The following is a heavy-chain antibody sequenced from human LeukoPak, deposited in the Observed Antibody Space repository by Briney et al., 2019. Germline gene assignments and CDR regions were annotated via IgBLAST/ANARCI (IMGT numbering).Heavy chain of an antibody. D-gene: IGHD6-13*01. CDR3: ARALRTGSSWYKKGGAFDI. Sequence: SETLSLTCAVYGGSFSDYFWSWIRQPPGKGLEWIGEISHSGSTTYNPSLRSRVTISVDTSKNQFSLKLSSVTAADTAAYYCARALRTGSSWYKKGGAFDIWGQGTMVTVSS. CDR1: GGSFSDYF. J-gene: IGHJ3*02. CDR2: ISHSGST. V-gene: IGHV4-34*01.